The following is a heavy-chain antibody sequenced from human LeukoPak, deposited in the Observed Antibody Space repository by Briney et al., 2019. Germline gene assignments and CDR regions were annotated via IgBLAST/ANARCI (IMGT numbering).Heavy chain of an antibody. CDR2: INHSGST. V-gene: IGHV4-34*01. J-gene: IGHJ4*02. CDR1: GGSFSGYY. Sequence: SETLSLTCAVYGGSFSGYYWSWIRQPPGKGLEWIGEINHSGSTNHNPSLKSRVTISVDTSKNQFSLKLSSVTAADTAVYYCARDPGYSSSSDSYFDYWGQGTLVTVSS. CDR3: ARDPGYSSSSDSYFDY. D-gene: IGHD6-6*01.